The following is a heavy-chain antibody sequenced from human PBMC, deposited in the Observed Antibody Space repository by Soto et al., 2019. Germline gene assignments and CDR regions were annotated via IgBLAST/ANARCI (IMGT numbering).Heavy chain of an antibody. CDR2: IHHSGGT. CDR3: ARDTRTYPFDFDY. Sequence: QVQLQESGPGLVKPSQTLSLPCTVSGGSISSGENFWNWIRQSPGKGLEWIGYIHHSGGTYYNPSDKTRLTISVDTSNNQVSLRLSSVTAAGTAVYYCARDTRTYPFDFDYWGQGTLVTVSS. J-gene: IGHJ4*02. V-gene: IGHV4-30-4*01. D-gene: IGHD2-15*01. CDR1: GGSISSGENF.